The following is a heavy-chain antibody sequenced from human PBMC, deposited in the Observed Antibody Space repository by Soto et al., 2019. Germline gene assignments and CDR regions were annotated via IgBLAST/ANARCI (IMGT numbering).Heavy chain of an antibody. D-gene: IGHD3-3*01. V-gene: IGHV3-23*01. CDR1: GFTFSTYA. CDR2: ISSSALST. CDR3: VKGGRSSGDLGD. J-gene: IGHJ4*02. Sequence: EVQLLESGGGLVQPGGSLRLSCAASGFTFSTYAMSWVRQAPGQGLEWVSGISSSALSTFYADPVKGRFSISRDNSKNTVYLHMKSLRDEDTAVYYCVKGGRSSGDLGDWGQGTLVIVSS.